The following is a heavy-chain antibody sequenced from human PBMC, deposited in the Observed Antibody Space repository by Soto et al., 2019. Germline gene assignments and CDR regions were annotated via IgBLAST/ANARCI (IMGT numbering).Heavy chain of an antibody. CDR2: IATSGNT. CDR3: AREYVDWGYWYFDL. V-gene: IGHV3-13*01. Sequence: DVQLVESGGGLVQPGESLRLSCEASGFTFSGYDMHWVRQAAGERLEWVSAIATSGNTYYAASVKGRFTISRENAKNSLYLQINNLRAGDTAVYYCAREYVDWGYWYFDLWGRGTLVTVSS. J-gene: IGHJ2*01. D-gene: IGHD3-9*01. CDR1: GFTFSGYD.